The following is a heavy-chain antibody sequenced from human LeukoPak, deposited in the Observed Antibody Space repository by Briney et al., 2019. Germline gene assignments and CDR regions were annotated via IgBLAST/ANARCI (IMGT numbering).Heavy chain of an antibody. J-gene: IGHJ3*02. CDR2: ISSSSYI. CDR3: ARDRSKLLWFGELLSDAFDI. CDR1: GFTFGSYS. Sequence: GGSLRLSCAASGFTFGSYSMNWVRQAPGKGLEWVSSISSSSYIYYADSVKGRFTISRDNAKNSLYLQMNSLRAEDTAVYYCARDRSKLLWFGELLSDAFDIWGQGTMVTVSS. V-gene: IGHV3-21*01. D-gene: IGHD3-10*01.